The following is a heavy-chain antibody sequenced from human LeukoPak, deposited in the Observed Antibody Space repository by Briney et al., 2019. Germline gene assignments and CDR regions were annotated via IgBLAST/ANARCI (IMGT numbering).Heavy chain of an antibody. J-gene: IGHJ4*02. D-gene: IGHD3-3*01. CDR1: GFTFSSYA. CDR3: AKGGDFWSGGSDY. Sequence: GGSLRLSCAVSGFTFSSYAMSWVRQAPGKGLEWVANIKQDGSEKCYVDSVKGRFTISRDNAKNSLYLQMNSLRAEDTAVYYCAKGGDFWSGGSDYWGQGTLVTVSS. V-gene: IGHV3-7*03. CDR2: IKQDGSEK.